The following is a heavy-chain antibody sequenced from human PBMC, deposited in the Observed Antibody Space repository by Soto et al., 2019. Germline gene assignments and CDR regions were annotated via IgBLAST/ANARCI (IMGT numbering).Heavy chain of an antibody. D-gene: IGHD3-10*01. CDR2: INPSGGST. V-gene: IGHV1-46*01. CDR1: GYTFTSYY. J-gene: IGHJ5*02. Sequence: QVQLVQSGAEVKKPGASVKVSCKASGYTFTSYYMHWVRQAPGQGLEWMGIINPSGGSTSYAQKFQGSVTRXKEGPXXIVHMELRSLRSEDTAVYYCARGPMVRGVITWFDPWGQGTLVTVSS. CDR3: ARGPMVRGVITWFDP.